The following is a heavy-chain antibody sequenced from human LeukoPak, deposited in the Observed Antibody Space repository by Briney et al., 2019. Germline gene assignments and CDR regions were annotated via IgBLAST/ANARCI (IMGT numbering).Heavy chain of an antibody. Sequence: GGSLRLSCAASGFIFSDYYMSWIRQAPGKGLEWVSYISSSGSTIYYADSVKGRFTISRDNAKNSLYLQMNSLRAEDTAVYYCARVSKVVATWFLAFDYWGQGTLVTVSS. CDR2: ISSSGSTI. CDR1: GFIFSDYY. V-gene: IGHV3-11*01. D-gene: IGHD5-12*01. CDR3: ARVSKVVATWFLAFDY. J-gene: IGHJ4*02.